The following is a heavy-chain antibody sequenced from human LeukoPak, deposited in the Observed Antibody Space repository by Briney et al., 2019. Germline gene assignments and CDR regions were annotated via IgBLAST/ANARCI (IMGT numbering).Heavy chain of an antibody. D-gene: IGHD4-17*01. J-gene: IGHJ4*02. CDR3: ASGVYGDYERDRY. CDR2: ISSSSSYI. CDR1: GFTFSSYW. Sequence: GGSLRLSCATSGFTFSSYWMNWVRQAPGKGLEWVSSISSSSSYIYYADSVKGRFTISRDNAKNSLYLQMNSLRAEDTAVYYCASGVYGDYERDRYWGQETLVTVSS. V-gene: IGHV3-21*01.